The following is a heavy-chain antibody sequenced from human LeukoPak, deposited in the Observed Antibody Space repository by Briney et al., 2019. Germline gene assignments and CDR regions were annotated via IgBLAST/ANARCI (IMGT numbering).Heavy chain of an antibody. J-gene: IGHJ4*02. D-gene: IGHD6-13*01. V-gene: IGHV4-39*01. CDR3: ARGYSSRGDFDY. CDR1: GGSISSNTYY. CDR2: IYYTGGT. Sequence: SETLSLTCSVSGGSISSNTYYWGWIRQPPGTGLECIGTIYYTGGTYYNPSLKSRVTISVDTSKNQFSLRLSSVTAADTAVYYCARGYSSRGDFDYWGQGTLVTVSS.